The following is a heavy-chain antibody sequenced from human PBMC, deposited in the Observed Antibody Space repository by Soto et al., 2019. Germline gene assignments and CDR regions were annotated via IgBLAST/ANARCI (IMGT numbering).Heavy chain of an antibody. D-gene: IGHD2-21*02. CDR2: ISDPGTST. CDR1: EFTFGNYA. CDR3: AKSLVTPSDAFDL. Sequence: SGGSLRLSCAASEFTFGNYAMNWVRQAPGKGLEWISSISDPGTSTYYANSVKGRFSMSRDNSKNTLFLQMNRLRADDTAVYFCAKSLVTPSDAFDLWGRGTLVTVSS. J-gene: IGHJ3*01. V-gene: IGHV3-23*01.